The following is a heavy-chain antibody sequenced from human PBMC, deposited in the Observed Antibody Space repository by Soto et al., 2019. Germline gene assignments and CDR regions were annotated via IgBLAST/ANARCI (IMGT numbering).Heavy chain of an antibody. D-gene: IGHD1-1*01. CDR2: ISWNSHNI. Sequence: EVQLVESGGGLVQTGRSLRLSCAASGFTFDDYAMHWVRQAPGKGLEWVSGISWNSHNIGYADSVKGRFTISRDNAKNSLYLQMNSLRAEDTALYYCVKDMYNGWNSLDCWGQGTLVTISS. CDR1: GFTFDDYA. V-gene: IGHV3-9*01. CDR3: VKDMYNGWNSLDC. J-gene: IGHJ4*02.